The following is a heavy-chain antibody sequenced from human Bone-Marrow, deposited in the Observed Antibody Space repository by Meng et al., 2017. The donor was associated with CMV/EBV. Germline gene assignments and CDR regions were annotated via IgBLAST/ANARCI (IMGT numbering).Heavy chain of an antibody. CDR3: ARASATSADGMDD. V-gene: IGHV4-59*12. CDR2: IYYSGST. D-gene: IGHD1-26*01. Sequence: ESLKISCTVSGGSISSYYWSWIRQPPGKGLEWIGYIYYSGSTNYNPSLKSRVTISVDTSKNQFSLKLSSVAAHDTAAYYCARASATSADGMDDWGQGTTVTVSS. J-gene: IGHJ6*02. CDR1: GGSISSYY.